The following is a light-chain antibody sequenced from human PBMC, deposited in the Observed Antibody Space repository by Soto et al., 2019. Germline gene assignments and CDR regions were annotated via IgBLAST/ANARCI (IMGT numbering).Light chain of an antibody. CDR2: AAS. CDR1: QSINSY. Sequence: DIQMTQSPSSLSASVGDRVTITCRASQSINSYLNWYQKKPGKAPKPLIYAASSLQSGVPSRFSGSGAGTDFTLTISSLQTEDFAIDYYQHSYSVPITFGPGTTVDVK. V-gene: IGKV1-39*01. J-gene: IGKJ3*01. CDR3: QHSYSVPIT.